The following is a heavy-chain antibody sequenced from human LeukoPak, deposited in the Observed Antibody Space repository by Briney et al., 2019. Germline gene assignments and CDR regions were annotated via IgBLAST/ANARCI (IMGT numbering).Heavy chain of an antibody. CDR1: GYTLTELS. D-gene: IGHD6-13*01. Sequence: ASVKVSCKVSGYTLTELSMHWVRQAPGKGLEWMGGFDPEDGETIYAQKFQGRDTMTEDTSTDTAYMELSSLRSEDTAVYYCATVEIPAGTGYYYGMDVWGQGTTVTVSS. CDR2: FDPEDGET. CDR3: ATVEIPAGTGYYYGMDV. J-gene: IGHJ6*02. V-gene: IGHV1-24*01.